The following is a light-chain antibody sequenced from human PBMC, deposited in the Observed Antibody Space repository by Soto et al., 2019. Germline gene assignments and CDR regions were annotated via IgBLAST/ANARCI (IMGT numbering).Light chain of an antibody. CDR2: AAS. CDR1: RDVGSD. CDR3: LQDYGDSWT. V-gene: IGKV1-6*01. Sequence: QMTQSPSALSASVGEKIIITCRASRDVGSDVSWYQQKPGQAPKLLIYAASNLYTGVPSRFSGSRSGTEFTLTISSLQPEDFASYYCLQDYGDSWTFGQGTKVEIE. J-gene: IGKJ1*01.